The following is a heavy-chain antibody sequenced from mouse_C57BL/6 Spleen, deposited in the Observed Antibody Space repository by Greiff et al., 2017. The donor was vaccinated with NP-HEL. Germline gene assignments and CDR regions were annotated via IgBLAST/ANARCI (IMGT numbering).Heavy chain of an antibody. CDR1: GFNIKDYY. Sequence: EVQLQQSGAELVRPGASVKLSCTASGFNIKDYYMHWVKQRPEQGLEWIGRIDPEDGDTEYAPKFQGKATMTADTSSNTAYLQLSSLTSEDTAVYYCTTFDYGNYEGFAYWGQGTLVTVSA. V-gene: IGHV14-1*01. J-gene: IGHJ3*01. D-gene: IGHD2-1*01. CDR3: TTFDYGNYEGFAY. CDR2: IDPEDGDT.